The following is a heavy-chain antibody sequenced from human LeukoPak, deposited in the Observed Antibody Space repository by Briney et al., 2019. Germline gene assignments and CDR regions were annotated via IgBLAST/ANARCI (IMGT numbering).Heavy chain of an antibody. J-gene: IGHJ3*02. CDR1: GYTFTGYY. CDR2: INPNSGGT. V-gene: IGHV1-2*02. D-gene: IGHD3-22*01. CDR3: ARDMHYYDSSGFGAANDAFDI. Sequence: GASVKVSCKASGYTFTGYYMHWVRQAPGQGLEWMGWINPNSGGTNYAQKFQGRVTMTRDTSISTAYMELSRLRSDDTAVYYCARDMHYYDSSGFGAANDAFDIWGQGTMVTVSS.